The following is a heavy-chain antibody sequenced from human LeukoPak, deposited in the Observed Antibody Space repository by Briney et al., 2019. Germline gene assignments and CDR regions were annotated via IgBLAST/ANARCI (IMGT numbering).Heavy chain of an antibody. CDR3: ARDSRVVPAANYYYYGMDV. D-gene: IGHD2-2*01. J-gene: IGHJ6*02. CDR1: GGSISSGGYY. Sequence: SQTLSLTCTVSGGSISSGGYYWSWLRQHPGKGLEWIGYIYYSGSTYYNPSLKSRVTISVDTSKNQFSLKLSSVTAADTAVYYCARDSRVVPAANYYYYGMDVWGQGTTVTVSS. CDR2: IYYSGST. V-gene: IGHV4-31*03.